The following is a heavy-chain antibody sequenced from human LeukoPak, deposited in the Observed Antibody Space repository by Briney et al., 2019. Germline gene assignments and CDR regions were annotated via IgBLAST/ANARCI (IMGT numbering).Heavy chain of an antibody. J-gene: IGHJ4*02. V-gene: IGHV3-48*01. CDR2: ISRGSNTI. CDR3: ARDREGMEATPIDH. D-gene: IGHD1-26*01. Sequence: GGSLRLSCAASGFRFSTHSVNWVRQAPGKGLEWLAYISRGSNTIYYADSVKGRFTISRDNAKNSMHLQMNSLRVEDTALYYCARDREGMEATPIDHWGQGIPVTVSS. CDR1: GFRFSTHS.